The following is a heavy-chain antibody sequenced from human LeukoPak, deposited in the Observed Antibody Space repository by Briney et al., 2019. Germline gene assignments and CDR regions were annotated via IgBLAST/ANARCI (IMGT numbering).Heavy chain of an antibody. CDR3: ARNLVPYFGELDP. CDR1: GGSINTDNYY. Sequence: NPSETLSLTCTVSGGSINTDNYYWSWIRQSPVKGLEWIGYIHHTGTTYYNPSLRSQVSISVFTSNNQFSLTLISVTAADTAVYYCARNLVPYFGELDPWGRGTLVTVSS. CDR2: IHHTGTT. V-gene: IGHV4-31*01. D-gene: IGHD3-10*01. J-gene: IGHJ5*02.